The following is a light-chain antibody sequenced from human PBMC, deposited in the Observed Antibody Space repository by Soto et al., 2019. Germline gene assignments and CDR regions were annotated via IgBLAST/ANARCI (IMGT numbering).Light chain of an antibody. J-gene: IGKJ1*01. CDR2: DAS. CDR3: QQYKDGAWT. CDR1: QRIDRY. Sequence: DIQLTQSPSTLSESVGDRVTVTCRASQRIDRYLAWYQQKPGKAPKLLVYDASTLEGGVPSSFSGSGSATEFILTISSLQPDDFATYYCQQYKDGAWTFGQGTRVEIK. V-gene: IGKV1-5*01.